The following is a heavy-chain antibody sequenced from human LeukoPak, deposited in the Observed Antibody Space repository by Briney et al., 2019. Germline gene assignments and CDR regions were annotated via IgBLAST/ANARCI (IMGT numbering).Heavy chain of an antibody. CDR1: GGTFSSYA. CDR3: ARGGNSYGSFDY. D-gene: IGHD5-18*01. Sequence: SVKVSCKASGGTFSSYAISWVRQAPGRGLEWMGGIIPIFSTTNYAQKFQGRVTITTDESTSTAYMELSSLRSEDTAVYYCARGGNSYGSFDYWGQGTLVTVSS. V-gene: IGHV1-69*05. CDR2: IIPIFSTT. J-gene: IGHJ4*02.